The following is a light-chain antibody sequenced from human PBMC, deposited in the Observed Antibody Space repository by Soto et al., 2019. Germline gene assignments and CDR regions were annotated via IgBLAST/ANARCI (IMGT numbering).Light chain of an antibody. J-gene: IGKJ2*01. CDR1: QGISSA. CDR2: DAS. Sequence: AIQLTQSPSSLSASVGDRVTITCRASQGISSALAWYQQKPGKAPKLLIYDASSLESEVPSRFSGSGSGTDFTLTISSLQPEDFATYYCQQFNSYPDMYTCGQGTKLEIK. CDR3: QQFNSYPDMYT. V-gene: IGKV1-13*02.